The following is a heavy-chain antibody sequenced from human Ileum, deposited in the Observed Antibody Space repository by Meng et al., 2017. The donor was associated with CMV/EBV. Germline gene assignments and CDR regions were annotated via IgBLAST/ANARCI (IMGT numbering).Heavy chain of an antibody. J-gene: IGHJ4*02. CDR2: LRSDGSDK. CDR1: GFTLTSYG. V-gene: IGHV3-30*02. D-gene: IGHD4-11*01. CDR3: ARGTSPDDYRFQY. Sequence: QRVVVGGGLVQPGGSLTLSCATSGFTLTSYGINWVRQTPGNGLEWLAFLRSDGSDKRYADSVKGRFTISRDTSKNTLYLQMNSLTSEDTAIYYCARGTSPDDYRFQYWGQGTLVTVAS.